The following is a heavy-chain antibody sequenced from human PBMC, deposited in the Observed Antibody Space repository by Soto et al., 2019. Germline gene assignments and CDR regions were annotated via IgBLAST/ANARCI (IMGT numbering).Heavy chain of an antibody. Sequence: QVQLVESGGGVVQPGRSLRLSCAASGFTFSSYAMHWVRQAPGKGLEWVAVISYDGSNKYYADSVKGRFTISRDNSKNTLYLQMNSLRAEDTAVDYCAIAAAISQMDYWGQGTLVTVSS. CDR1: GFTFSSYA. D-gene: IGHD6-13*01. J-gene: IGHJ4*02. CDR3: AIAAAISQMDY. CDR2: ISYDGSNK. V-gene: IGHV3-30-3*01.